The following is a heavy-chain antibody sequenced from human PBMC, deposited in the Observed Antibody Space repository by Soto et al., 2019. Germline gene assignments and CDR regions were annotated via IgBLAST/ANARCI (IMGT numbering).Heavy chain of an antibody. Sequence: PGGSLRLSCVGSGFTFSTYSINWVRQAPGKGLEWVSSISSRSDIYYADSVKGRFTISRDNDKNSVSLQMNSLRAEDTAVYYCAREYTAWPLAYGLDVCGQGTTVTVSS. J-gene: IGHJ6*02. V-gene: IGHV3-21*01. CDR2: ISSRSDI. CDR3: AREYTAWPLAYGLDV. CDR1: GFTFSTYS. D-gene: IGHD2-2*02.